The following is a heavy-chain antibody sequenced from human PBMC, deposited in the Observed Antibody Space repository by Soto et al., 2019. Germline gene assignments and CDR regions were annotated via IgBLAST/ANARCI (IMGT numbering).Heavy chain of an antibody. V-gene: IGHV3-9*01. CDR1: GFTFDDYA. CDR3: AKDKGSELVPPFDY. J-gene: IGHJ4*02. CDR2: ISWNSGSI. Sequence: GGSLRLSCAASGFTFDDYAMHWVRQAPGKGLEWVSGISWNSGSIGYADSVKGRFTISRDNAKNSLYLQMNSLRAEDTALYYCAKDKGSELVPPFDYWGQGTLVTVSS. D-gene: IGHD6-6*01.